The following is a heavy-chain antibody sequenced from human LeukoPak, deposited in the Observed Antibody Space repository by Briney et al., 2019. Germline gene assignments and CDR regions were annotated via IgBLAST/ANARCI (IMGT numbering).Heavy chain of an antibody. CDR2: IYIDDSS. D-gene: IGHD6-19*01. CDR3: ARDPSSGWYPKYFQH. CDR1: GFTVSSNY. J-gene: IGHJ1*01. Sequence: PGGSLRLSCAVSGFTVSSNYMSWVRQAPGKGLDCVSVIYIDDSSYYADSVKGRFTISRDNSKNVVYLQMSILRAEDTAVYYCARDPSSGWYPKYFQHWGQGTLVTVSS. V-gene: IGHV3-53*01.